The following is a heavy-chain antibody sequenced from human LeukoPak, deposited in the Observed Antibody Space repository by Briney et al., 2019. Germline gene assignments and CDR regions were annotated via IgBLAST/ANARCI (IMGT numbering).Heavy chain of an antibody. D-gene: IGHD3-3*01. Sequence: GESLKISCKGSGYSFTNYWIGWVRQMPGRGLEWMGIIYPGDSDTRYSPSFQGQVTISADKSISTAYLQWSSLKASDTAMYYCARPARFFYDAFDIWGQGTMVTVSS. V-gene: IGHV5-51*01. J-gene: IGHJ3*02. CDR1: GYSFTNYW. CDR3: ARPARFFYDAFDI. CDR2: IYPGDSDT.